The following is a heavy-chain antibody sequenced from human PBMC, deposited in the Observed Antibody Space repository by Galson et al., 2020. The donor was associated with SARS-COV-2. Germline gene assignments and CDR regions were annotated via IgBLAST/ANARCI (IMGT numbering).Heavy chain of an antibody. D-gene: IGHD6-13*01. J-gene: IGHJ4*02. Sequence: GGSLRLSCAASGFTFSSYAMSWVRQAPGKGLEWVSAISGSGGSTYYADSVKGRFTISRDNSKNTLYLQMNSLRAEDTAVYYCAKDQAGSRYSSSWYVDYWGQGTLVTVSS. CDR2: ISGSGGST. V-gene: IGHV3-23*01. CDR1: GFTFSSYA. CDR3: AKDQAGSRYSSSWYVDY.